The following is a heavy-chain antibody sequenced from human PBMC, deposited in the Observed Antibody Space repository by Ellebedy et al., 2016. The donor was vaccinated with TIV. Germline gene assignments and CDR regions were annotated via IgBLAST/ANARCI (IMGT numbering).Heavy chain of an antibody. D-gene: IGHD2-15*01. J-gene: IGHJ4*02. V-gene: IGHV3-30*04. Sequence: PGGSLRLSCAASGFTFSSYTMNWVRHAPGKGLQWVTFISSDGSHINYADSVKGRFTISRDISKNTMYLQMNSLRAEDTALYFCARGRCSGANCHYFDYWGQGTVVTVSS. CDR2: ISSDGSHI. CDR3: ARGRCSGANCHYFDY. CDR1: GFTFSSYT.